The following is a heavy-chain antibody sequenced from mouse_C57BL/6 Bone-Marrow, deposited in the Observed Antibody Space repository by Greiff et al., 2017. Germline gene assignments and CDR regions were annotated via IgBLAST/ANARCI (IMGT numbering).Heavy chain of an antibody. CDR2: ISDGGSYT. CDR1: GFTFSSYA. D-gene: IGHD2-4*01. V-gene: IGHV5-4*01. CDR3: ARDGGLRWFAY. Sequence: EVQLVESGGGLVKPGGSLKLSCAASGFTFSSYAMSWVRQTPEKRLEWVATISDGGSYTYSPDNVKGRFTISRDNAKNTLYLQMSHLKSEDTAMDYWARDGGLRWFAYWGQGTLVTVSA. J-gene: IGHJ3*01.